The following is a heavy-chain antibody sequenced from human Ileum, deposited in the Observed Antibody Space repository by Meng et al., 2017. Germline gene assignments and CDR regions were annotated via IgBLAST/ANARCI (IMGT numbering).Heavy chain of an antibody. D-gene: IGHD2-21*01. J-gene: IGHJ4*02. CDR1: GDSIISSFY. V-gene: IGHV4-4*01. CDR2: NYLPGIP. Sequence: QLKAPGPVPVKPSRTLSLTFTGPGDSIISSFYWSWLRQSPGKGLEWIAQNYLPGIPNYNPSRESRVTISEDKSMNQFSLRLTSVTAADTAIFCCVRHCGKYLDYWGQGILVTVSS. CDR3: VRHCGKYLDY.